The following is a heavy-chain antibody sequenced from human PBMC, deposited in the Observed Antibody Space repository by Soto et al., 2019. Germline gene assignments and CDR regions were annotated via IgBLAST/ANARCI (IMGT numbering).Heavy chain of an antibody. CDR3: ARASHYDLDY. CDR1: GGSISSDGYY. J-gene: IGHJ4*02. Sequence: QVQLQESGPGLLKPSQTLSLTCTVSGGSISSDGYYWSWIRQHPGQGLEWIGYIYYSGSTYYNPCLKSRVTLSVVTSTTPCSMKLSSVTAADTAVYYCARASHYDLDYWGQGNLVTVSS. V-gene: IGHV4-31*03. D-gene: IGHD3-3*01. CDR2: IYYSGST.